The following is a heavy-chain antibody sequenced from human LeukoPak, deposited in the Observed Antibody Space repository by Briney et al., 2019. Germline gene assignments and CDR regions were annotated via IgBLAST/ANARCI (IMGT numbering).Heavy chain of an antibody. CDR2: IYPGDSDT. CDR3: ARFLRRITMIVVEDAFDI. CDR1: GYSFTSYW. J-gene: IGHJ3*02. Sequence: GESLKISCKGSGYSFTSYWIGWVRQMPGKGLEWMGIIYPGDSDTRYSPSFQGQVTISADKSISTAYLQWSSLKASDTAMYYCARFLRRITMIVVEDAFDIWGQGTMATVSS. D-gene: IGHD3-22*01. V-gene: IGHV5-51*01.